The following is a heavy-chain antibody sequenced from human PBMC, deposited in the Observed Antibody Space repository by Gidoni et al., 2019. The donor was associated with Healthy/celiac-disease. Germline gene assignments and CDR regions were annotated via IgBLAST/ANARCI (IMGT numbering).Heavy chain of an antibody. D-gene: IGHD3-3*01. CDR1: GFSFSSYA. Sequence: EVQLLVFGGGLVQPGGSLRLPCPPSGFSFSSYAMSWVRQAPGKGLEWVSAISGSGGSTYYADPWKGRFTISRDNSKNTLYLQMNSLRAEDTAVYYCAKATIFGVVIIASFDYWGQGTLVTVSS. V-gene: IGHV3-23*01. CDR2: ISGSGGST. J-gene: IGHJ4*02. CDR3: AKATIFGVVIIASFDY.